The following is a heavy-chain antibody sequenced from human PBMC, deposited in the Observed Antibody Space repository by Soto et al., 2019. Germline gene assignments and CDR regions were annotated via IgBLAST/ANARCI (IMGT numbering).Heavy chain of an antibody. Sequence: PGGSLRLSCAASGFTFSSYSMNWVRQAPGKGLEWVSSISSSSSYIYYADSVKGRFTISRDNAKNSLYLQMNSLRAEDTAVYYCASLTGGDYYYYYMDVWGKGTTVTVS. J-gene: IGHJ6*03. V-gene: IGHV3-21*01. CDR1: GFTFSSYS. CDR3: ASLTGGDYYYYYMDV. CDR2: ISSSSSYI.